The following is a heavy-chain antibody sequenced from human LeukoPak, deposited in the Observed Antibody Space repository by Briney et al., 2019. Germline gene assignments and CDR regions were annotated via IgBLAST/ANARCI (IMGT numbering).Heavy chain of an antibody. CDR2: INHSGST. CDR3: ARNYYDGSGYFW. CDR1: GGSFSGYY. V-gene: IGHV4-34*01. J-gene: IGHJ4*02. Sequence: SETLSLTCAVYGGSFSGYYWSWIRQPPGKGLEWIGEINHSGSTNYNPSLKSRVTIPVDTSKKQFSLRLNSVTAADTAVYYCARNYYDGSGYFWWGQGTLVTVSS. D-gene: IGHD3-22*01.